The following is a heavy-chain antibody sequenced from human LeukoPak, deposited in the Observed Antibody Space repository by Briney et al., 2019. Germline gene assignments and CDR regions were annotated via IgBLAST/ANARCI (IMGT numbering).Heavy chain of an antibody. CDR1: GGTISSSNYY. CDR2: IYYSGST. V-gene: IGHV4-39*07. J-gene: IGHJ4*02. D-gene: IGHD6-19*01. Sequence: PSETLSLTSTVSGGTISSSNYYCGKIRQPPRKGLELIGSIYYSGSTSYNPSLKSRVTISVDTSKNQFSLKVSSVTAADTAVYYCARNFSSGWFDYWGQGTLVTVSS. CDR3: ARNFSSGWFDY.